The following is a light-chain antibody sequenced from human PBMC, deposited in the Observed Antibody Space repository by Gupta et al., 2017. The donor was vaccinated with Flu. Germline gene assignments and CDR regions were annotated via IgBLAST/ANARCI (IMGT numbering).Light chain of an antibody. CDR3: QQHNNSSAT. Sequence: DIEMTQSPATLSLSPGERATISCRASQSVSNCLAWYQQKPGKAPKLLIYKTSKGECGVPSRFSGSGSGTDFTLTISSLQPDDFAGYYCQQHNNSSATFGQGTKVEIK. J-gene: IGKJ1*01. V-gene: IGKV1-5*03. CDR1: QSVSNC. CDR2: KTS.